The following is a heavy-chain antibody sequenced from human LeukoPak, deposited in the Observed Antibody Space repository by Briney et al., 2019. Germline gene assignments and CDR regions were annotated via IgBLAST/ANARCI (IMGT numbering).Heavy chain of an antibody. D-gene: IGHD3-16*01. V-gene: IGHV3-23*01. Sequence: GGSLRLSCAASGFTFSSYAMSWVRQAPGKGLEWFSAISGSGGSTYYADSVKGRFTISRDNSKNTLYLQMNSLRAEDTAVYYCAKVDDYVWTVQHWGQGTLVTVSS. CDR3: AKVDDYVWTVQH. CDR1: GFTFSSYA. J-gene: IGHJ1*01. CDR2: ISGSGGST.